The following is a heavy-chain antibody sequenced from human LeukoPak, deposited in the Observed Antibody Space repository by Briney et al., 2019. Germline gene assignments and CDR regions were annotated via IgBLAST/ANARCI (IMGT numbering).Heavy chain of an antibody. V-gene: IGHV3-74*01. J-gene: IGHJ6*02. D-gene: IGHD7-27*01. CDR3: GRPLQLGNYYYALDV. Sequence: GGSLRLSCAASGFTLRSYWMHWVRQAPGKGLVWVSRINNDGSNTTYADSVEGRFTISRDNAKNTLYLQMNSLRAEDTAVYYCGRPLQLGNYYYALDVWGQGTTVTVSS. CDR2: INNDGSNT. CDR1: GFTLRSYW.